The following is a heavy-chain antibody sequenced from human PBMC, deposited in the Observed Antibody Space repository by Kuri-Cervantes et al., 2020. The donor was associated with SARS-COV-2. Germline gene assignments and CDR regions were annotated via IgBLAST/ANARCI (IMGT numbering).Heavy chain of an antibody. CDR2: ISGSGGST. CDR3: AKDWLPDDAFDI. Sequence: GESLKSSCAASGFTFSSYAMSWVRQAPGKGLEWVSAISGSGGSTYYADSVKGRFTISRDNSKNTLYLQMNSLRAEDTAVYYCAKDWLPDDAFDIWGQGTMVTVSS. J-gene: IGHJ3*02. V-gene: IGHV3-23*01. CDR1: GFTFSSYA. D-gene: IGHD6-19*01.